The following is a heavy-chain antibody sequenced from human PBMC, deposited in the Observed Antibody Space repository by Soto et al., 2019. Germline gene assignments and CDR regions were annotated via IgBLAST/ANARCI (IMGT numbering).Heavy chain of an antibody. V-gene: IGHV4-31*03. CDR3: ARGYDFWSGYWTRYYYYGMDV. D-gene: IGHD3-3*01. CDR2: IYYSGST. Sequence: TLSLTCTVSGGSISSGGYYFICIRQHPWKGLELIGYIYYSGSTYYNPSLKSRVTISVDTSKNQFSLKLSPVTAADTAVYYCARGYDFWSGYWTRYYYYGMDVWGQGTTVTVSS. J-gene: IGHJ6*02. CDR1: GGSISSGGYY.